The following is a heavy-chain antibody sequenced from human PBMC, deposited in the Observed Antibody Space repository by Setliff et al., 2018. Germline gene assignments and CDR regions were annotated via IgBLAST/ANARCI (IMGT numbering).Heavy chain of an antibody. D-gene: IGHD6-25*01. Sequence: GASVKVSCKVSGSTLTELTMYWVRQAPGKGLEWMGIISPSGGSTSYAQKFQDRVTMTRDTSTSTVYMELSSLRSEDTAVYYCARGGKATGYGGGGAFDIWGQGTMVTVSS. CDR3: ARGGKATGYGGGGAFDI. CDR1: GSTLTELT. V-gene: IGHV1-46*01. J-gene: IGHJ3*02. CDR2: ISPSGGST.